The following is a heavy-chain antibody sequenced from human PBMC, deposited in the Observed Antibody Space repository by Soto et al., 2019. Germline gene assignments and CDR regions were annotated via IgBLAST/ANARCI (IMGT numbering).Heavy chain of an antibody. CDR2: IIPIFGTA. V-gene: IGHV1-69*01. J-gene: IGHJ6*02. D-gene: IGHD2-15*01. Sequence: QVQLVQSGAEVKKPGSSVKVSCKAPGGTFSSYAISWVRQAPGQGLEWMGGIIPIFGTANYAQKFQGRVTITADESTSTGYMELSRLRSEDTAVYYCARSQSGSSSLYLYYYYYYGMDVWGQGTTVTVSS. CDR3: ARSQSGSSSLYLYYYYYYGMDV. CDR1: GGTFSSYA.